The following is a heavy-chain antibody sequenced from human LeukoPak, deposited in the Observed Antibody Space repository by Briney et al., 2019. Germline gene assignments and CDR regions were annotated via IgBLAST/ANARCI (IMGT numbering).Heavy chain of an antibody. J-gene: IGHJ4*02. CDR2: ISASGGTT. CDR3: ATTVVRGVIKYYFDF. CDR1: GFTFSSYA. Sequence: GGSLRLSCAASGFTFSSYAVSWVRQAPVKGLEWVSLISASGGTTYYPDSIKGRFTISRDNSKNTLYLQMDSLRAEDTAVYDCATTVVRGVIKYYFDFWGQGTLVTVSS. D-gene: IGHD3-10*01. V-gene: IGHV3-23*01.